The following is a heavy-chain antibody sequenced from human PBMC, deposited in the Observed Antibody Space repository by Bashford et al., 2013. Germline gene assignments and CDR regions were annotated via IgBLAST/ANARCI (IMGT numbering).Heavy chain of an antibody. D-gene: IGHD2-21*01. CDR1: GLSFGSSG. J-gene: IGHJ1*01. V-gene: IGHV3-30*03. CDR3: VATPGELWEYFHH. CDR2: ISYDGRKI. Sequence: GSLRLSCAASGLSFGSSGMHWVRQAPGKGLEWVAVISYDGRKIFYGDSVRGRFTISRDNSRNTVFLQMNSLSPEDTAIYYCVATPGELWEYFHHWGQGTLVTVSS.